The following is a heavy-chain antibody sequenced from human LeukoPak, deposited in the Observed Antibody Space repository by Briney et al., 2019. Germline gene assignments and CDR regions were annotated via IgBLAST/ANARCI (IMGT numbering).Heavy chain of an antibody. D-gene: IGHD4-17*01. J-gene: IGHJ4*02. Sequence: GGSLRLSCAASGFTFVTYGMHWVRQAPGKGLEWVGRIKSKTDGGTTDYAAPVKGRFTISRDDSKNTLYLQMNSLKTEDTAVYYCTTSEDTVTTSYFDYWGQGTLVTVSS. CDR2: IKSKTDGGTT. CDR1: GFTFVTYG. V-gene: IGHV3-15*01. CDR3: TTSEDTVTTSYFDY.